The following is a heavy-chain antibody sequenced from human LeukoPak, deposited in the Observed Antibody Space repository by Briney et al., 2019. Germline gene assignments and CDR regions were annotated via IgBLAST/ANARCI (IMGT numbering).Heavy chain of an antibody. CDR1: GDSVSGVY. Sequence: SETLSLTCTVSGDSVSGVYWSWIRQHPGKGLEWIGYIYYSGSTYYNPSLKSRVTISVDTSKNQFSLRLSSVTAADTAVYYCARDFGSGGLDYWGQGTLVTVSS. V-gene: IGHV4-59*02. D-gene: IGHD3-10*01. CDR3: ARDFGSGGLDY. CDR2: IYYSGST. J-gene: IGHJ4*02.